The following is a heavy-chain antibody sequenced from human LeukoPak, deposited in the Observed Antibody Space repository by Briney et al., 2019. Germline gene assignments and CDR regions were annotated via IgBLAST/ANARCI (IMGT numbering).Heavy chain of an antibody. Sequence: GGSLRLSCSVSGFTLSNYAMHWVRQAPGKGLEWVSLISGGSGNIYYVDSVKGRFTISRYNSKNTLYVQMTSLRAEDTAIYYCAKGSDYYGSVTSKKTDCGHGTLVTVSS. D-gene: IGHD3-10*01. V-gene: IGHV3-23*01. CDR1: GFTLSNYA. CDR3: AKGSDYYGSVTSKKTD. J-gene: IGHJ4*01. CDR2: ISGGSGNI.